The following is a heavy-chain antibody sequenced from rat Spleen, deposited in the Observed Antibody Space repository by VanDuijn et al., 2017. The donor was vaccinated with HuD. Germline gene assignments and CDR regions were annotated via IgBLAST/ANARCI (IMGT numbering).Heavy chain of an antibody. Sequence: EVQLQESGPGLVKPSQSLSLTCSVTGHSITSNYWGWIRKFPGNKMEWIGHINYSGSTSFNPSLKGRISITRDTSKNLFFLQLNSVTTEETATYYCARYEDYGGCYFDFWGPGSMVTVSS. CDR1: GHSITSNY. CDR2: INYSGST. D-gene: IGHD1-1*01. J-gene: IGHJ1*01. CDR3: ARYEDYGGCYFDF. V-gene: IGHV3-1*01.